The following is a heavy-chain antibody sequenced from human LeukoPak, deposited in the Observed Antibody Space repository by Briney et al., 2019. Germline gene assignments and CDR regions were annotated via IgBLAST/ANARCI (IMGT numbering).Heavy chain of an antibody. Sequence: PGGSLRLSCAASGFTFSSYWMHWVRQAPGKGLVWVSRINSDGSSTSYADSVKGRFTISRDNAENTLYLQMNSLRAEDTAVYYCARDPTGSSSSLYYYYGMDVWGQGTTVTVSS. CDR1: GFTFSSYW. V-gene: IGHV3-74*01. CDR2: INSDGSST. CDR3: ARDPTGSSSSLYYYYGMDV. D-gene: IGHD6-6*01. J-gene: IGHJ6*02.